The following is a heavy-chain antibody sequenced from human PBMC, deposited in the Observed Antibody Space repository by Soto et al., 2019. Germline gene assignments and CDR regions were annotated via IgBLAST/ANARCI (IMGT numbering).Heavy chain of an antibody. Sequence: DVKLVESGGGMVQPGDSLRLSCEVSGFIFSMYSMSWVRQTPGKGLEWVAKIPQDGVDGHYADAVKGRFTISRDNGKNSLYLQMNNLRAEDTAVYYCARDHLILPAHDLFYGSDVWGRGATVTVSS. J-gene: IGHJ6*02. V-gene: IGHV3-7*03. CDR2: IPQDGVDG. D-gene: IGHD2-21*02. CDR1: GFIFSMYS. CDR3: ARDHLILPAHDLFYGSDV.